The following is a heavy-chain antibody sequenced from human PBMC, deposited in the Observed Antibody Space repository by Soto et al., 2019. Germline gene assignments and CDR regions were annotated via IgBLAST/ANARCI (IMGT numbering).Heavy chain of an antibody. D-gene: IGHD2-8*02. CDR3: ARHEGWTGPDQ. CDR1: GASIGSGGW. V-gene: IGHV4-4*02. Sequence: SETLSLTCAVSGASIGSGGWWSWVRQPPGKGLEWIAEIFHDGNTNYSPSLKSRVTMSVDKSQNQFSLNVYSVTAADTAVYYCARHEGWTGPDQWGQGTLVTVSS. CDR2: IFHDGNT. J-gene: IGHJ5*02.